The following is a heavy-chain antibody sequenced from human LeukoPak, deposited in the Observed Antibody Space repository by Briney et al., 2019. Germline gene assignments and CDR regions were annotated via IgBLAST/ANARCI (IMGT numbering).Heavy chain of an antibody. Sequence: SETLSLTCTVSGGSISSSSYYWGWIRQPPGKGLGWIGSIYYSGSTYYNPSLKSRVTISVDTSKNQFSLKLSSVTAADTAVCYCARLSRDGYNSDAFDIWGQGTMVTVSS. J-gene: IGHJ3*02. CDR1: GGSISSSSYY. CDR3: ARLSRDGYNSDAFDI. D-gene: IGHD5-24*01. V-gene: IGHV4-39*01. CDR2: IYYSGST.